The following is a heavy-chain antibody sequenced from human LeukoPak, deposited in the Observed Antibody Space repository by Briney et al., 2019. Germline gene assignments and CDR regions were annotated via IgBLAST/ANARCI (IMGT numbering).Heavy chain of an antibody. V-gene: IGHV3-21*01. Sequence: GGSLRLSCAAFGFTFSSYSMNWVRQAPGKGLEWVSSISSSSSYIYYADSVKGRFTISRDNSKNTLYLQMNSLRVEDTAVYYCAKARTRGYSYGSFDYWGQGTLVTVSS. CDR2: ISSSSSYI. D-gene: IGHD5-18*01. CDR1: GFTFSSYS. J-gene: IGHJ4*02. CDR3: AKARTRGYSYGSFDY.